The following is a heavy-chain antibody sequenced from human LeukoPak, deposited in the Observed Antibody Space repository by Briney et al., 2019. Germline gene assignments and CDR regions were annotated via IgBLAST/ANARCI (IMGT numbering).Heavy chain of an antibody. Sequence: ASVKVSCKASGYTLTSYDINWVRQATGQGLEWMGWMNPNSGRTGYAQNFQGRITITRNTSISTAYMELRSLRSDDTAVYYCARGEWNSDAFDIWGQGTMVTVSS. V-gene: IGHV1-8*01. D-gene: IGHD1-7*01. CDR3: ARGEWNSDAFDI. CDR2: MNPNSGRT. J-gene: IGHJ3*02. CDR1: GYTLTSYD.